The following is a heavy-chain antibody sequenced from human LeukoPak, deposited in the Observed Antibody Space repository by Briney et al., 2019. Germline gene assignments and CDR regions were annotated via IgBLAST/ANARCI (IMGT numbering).Heavy chain of an antibody. CDR1: GFTVSSDY. CDR2: IYSGGST. CDR3: SRKWFAP. V-gene: IGHV3-53*05. J-gene: IGHJ5*02. Sequence: GGSLRLSCAASGFTVSSDYMSWVRQAPGKGLEWVSVIYSGGSTYYADSVKGRFTISRDKSKNTVYLQMNSLRFEDTAMYYWSRKWFAPWGQGPLVTVSS.